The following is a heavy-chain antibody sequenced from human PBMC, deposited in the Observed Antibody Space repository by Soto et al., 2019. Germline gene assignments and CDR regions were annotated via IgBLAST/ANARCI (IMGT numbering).Heavy chain of an antibody. CDR3: AKVRVGIDVDFDY. J-gene: IGHJ4*02. Sequence: GGSLRLSCAASGFTFSNSAMTWVRQAPAKGLEWVSTIRDSDSGGSTFYADSVKGRFTISRDDSKNTLYLQMSSLRAEDTAMYYCAKVRVGIDVDFDYWGQGALVTVS. CDR2: IRDSDSGGST. D-gene: IGHD2-21*01. V-gene: IGHV3-23*01. CDR1: GFTFSNSA.